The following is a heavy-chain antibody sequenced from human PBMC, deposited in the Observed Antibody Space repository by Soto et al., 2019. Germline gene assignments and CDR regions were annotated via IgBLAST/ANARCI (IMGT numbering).Heavy chain of an antibody. D-gene: IGHD3-10*01. Sequence: GGSLRLSCAASGFSFRTYDMHWVRQVTGKGLEWVSMIGTAGDTYYLGSVKGRFTISRENAQNSLYLQMNSLTVGDTAVYYCVRDPAGHGMDVWGQGTTVTVSS. CDR1: GFSFRTYD. V-gene: IGHV3-13*04. CDR2: IGTAGDT. J-gene: IGHJ6*02. CDR3: VRDPAGHGMDV.